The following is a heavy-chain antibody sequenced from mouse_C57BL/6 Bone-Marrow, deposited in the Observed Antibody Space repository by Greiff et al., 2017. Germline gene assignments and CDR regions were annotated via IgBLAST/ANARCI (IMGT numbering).Heavy chain of an antibody. V-gene: IGHV1-5*01. Sequence: VQLQQSGTVLARPGASVKMSCKTSGYTFTSYWMHWVKQRPGPGLEWIGAIYPGNSDTSYNQKFKGKAKLTAVTSASTAYMELSSLTNEDSAVYYCTRWVYDGYYGFAYWGQGTLVTVSA. CDR3: TRWVYDGYYGFAY. CDR1: GYTFTSYW. CDR2: IYPGNSDT. J-gene: IGHJ3*01. D-gene: IGHD2-3*01.